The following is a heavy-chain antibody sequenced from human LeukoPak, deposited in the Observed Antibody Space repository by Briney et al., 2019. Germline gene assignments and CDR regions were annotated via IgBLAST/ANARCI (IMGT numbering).Heavy chain of an antibody. Sequence: SETLSLTCTVSGGSISSYYWTWTRQPPGKGPEWIGYIYHRGSANYNPSLKSRVTISVDTSKNQFSLTLSSVTAADAAVYYCARTSNYWSPYFDYWGQGALVTVSS. D-gene: IGHD1-1*01. CDR2: IYHRGSA. J-gene: IGHJ4*02. CDR3: ARTSNYWSPYFDY. CDR1: GGSISSYY. V-gene: IGHV4-59*01.